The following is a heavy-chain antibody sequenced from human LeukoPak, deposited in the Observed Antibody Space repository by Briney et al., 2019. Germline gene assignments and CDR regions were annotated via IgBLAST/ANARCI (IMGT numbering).Heavy chain of an antibody. V-gene: IGHV3-7*04. CDR2: IKQDGSEK. Sequence: GGSLRLSCAASGFTFSSYWMSWVRQAPGKGLEWVANIKQDGSEKYYVDSVKGRFTISRDNAKNSLYLQMNSLRAEDTAVYYRARGTIAAAGYYYFDCWGQGTQVTVSS. J-gene: IGHJ4*02. CDR3: ARGTIAAAGYYYFDC. CDR1: GFTFSSYW. D-gene: IGHD6-13*01.